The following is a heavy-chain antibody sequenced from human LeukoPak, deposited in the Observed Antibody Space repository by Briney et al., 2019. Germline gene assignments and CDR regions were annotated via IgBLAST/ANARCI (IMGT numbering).Heavy chain of an antibody. CDR1: GGSITNGGYY. J-gene: IGHJ4*02. V-gene: IGHV4-61*02. CDR3: ARERLGGSYYRPVEY. CDR2: IYTTGNT. Sequence: SETLSLTCTVSGGSITNGGYYRSWIRQPAGKGLEWIGRIYTTGNTNYNPSLKSRVTISLDTSKNQFSLKLSSVSAEDTALYYCARERLGGSYYRPVEYWGQGTLVTVSS. D-gene: IGHD1-26*01.